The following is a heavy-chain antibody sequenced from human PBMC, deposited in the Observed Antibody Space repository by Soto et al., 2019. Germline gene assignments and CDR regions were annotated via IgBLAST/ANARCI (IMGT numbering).Heavy chain of an antibody. D-gene: IGHD6-13*01. CDR1: GFTFDDYA. V-gene: IGHV3-9*01. J-gene: IGHJ1*01. CDR2: INWNSGSI. Sequence: EVQLVESGGGLVQPGRSLRLSCAASGFTFDDYAMHWVRQVPGAGLEWVSGINWNSGSIGYGDSVKGRFAISRDNAKNSLHLQMNSLSAEDTAFYYCVKDESINWYSGHFRHWGGGTVVTVSS. CDR3: VKDESINWYSGHFRH.